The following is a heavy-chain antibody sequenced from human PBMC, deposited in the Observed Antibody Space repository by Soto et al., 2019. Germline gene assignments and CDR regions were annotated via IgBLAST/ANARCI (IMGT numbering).Heavy chain of an antibody. Sequence: QVQLVQSGAEVKKPGASVKVSCKASGYTFTGYYMHWVRQAPGQGLEWMGWINPNSGGTNYAQKFQGRATMTRGPSDSPGYMELSRVRTDDPARYYWSGGVGVLDAFDIWGQGTMVTVSS. V-gene: IGHV1-2*02. D-gene: IGHD3-16*01. CDR2: INPNSGGT. CDR3: SGGVGVLDAFDI. J-gene: IGHJ3*02. CDR1: GYTFTGYY.